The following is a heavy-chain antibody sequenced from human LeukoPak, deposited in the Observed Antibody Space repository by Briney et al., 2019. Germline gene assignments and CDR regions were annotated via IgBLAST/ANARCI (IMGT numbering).Heavy chain of an antibody. D-gene: IGHD5-24*01. CDR3: AREEDGYNSDFDY. Sequence: SETLSLTCTVSGGSISSYYWSWIRQPPGKGLEWIGSIYYSGSTYYNPSLKSRVTISVDTSKNQFSLKLSSVTAADTAVYYCAREEDGYNSDFDYWGQGTLVTVSS. CDR2: IYYSGST. J-gene: IGHJ4*02. V-gene: IGHV4-59*12. CDR1: GGSISSYY.